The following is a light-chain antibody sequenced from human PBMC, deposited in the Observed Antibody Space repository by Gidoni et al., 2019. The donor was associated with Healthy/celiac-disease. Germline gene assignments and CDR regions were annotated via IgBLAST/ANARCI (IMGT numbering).Light chain of an antibody. CDR1: QSISSY. J-gene: IGKJ2*01. Sequence: SPSSLSASVGDRVTITCRASQSISSYLNWYQQKPGKAPKLLIYAASSLQSGVPSRFSGSGSGTDFTLTISSLQPEDFATYYCQQSYSTPRYTFGQXTKLEIK. CDR3: QQSYSTPRYT. V-gene: IGKV1-39*01. CDR2: AAS.